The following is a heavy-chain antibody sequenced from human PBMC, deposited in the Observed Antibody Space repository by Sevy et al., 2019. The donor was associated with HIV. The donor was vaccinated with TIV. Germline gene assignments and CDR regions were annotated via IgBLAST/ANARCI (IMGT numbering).Heavy chain of an antibody. Sequence: GGSLRLSCAASRFTFSDYYMSWIRQAPGKGLEWLSYISSSGSTIYYADSVKGRFTISRDNAKNSLYLQMNSLRAEDTAVYYCAREMEGVPGRAFDIWGQGTMVIVSS. V-gene: IGHV3-11*01. CDR1: RFTFSDYY. J-gene: IGHJ3*02. CDR3: AREMEGVPGRAFDI. D-gene: IGHD6-19*01. CDR2: ISSSGSTI.